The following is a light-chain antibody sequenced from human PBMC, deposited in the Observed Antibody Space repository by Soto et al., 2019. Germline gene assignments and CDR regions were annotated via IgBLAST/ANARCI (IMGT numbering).Light chain of an antibody. CDR2: GAS. CDR3: QQYKNWPL. CDR1: HSVNSH. V-gene: IGKV3-15*01. Sequence: MMMTQSPPTLSVSPGERVTLSCRTSHSVNSHVAWYQQKPGQAPRLLLYGASARATGIPVRFSGSGFGTEFTLTISSLQSEDFAVYYCQQYKNWPLFGQGTRLEI. J-gene: IGKJ5*01.